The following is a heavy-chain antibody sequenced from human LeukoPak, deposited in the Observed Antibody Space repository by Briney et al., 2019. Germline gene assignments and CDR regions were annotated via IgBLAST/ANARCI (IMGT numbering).Heavy chain of an antibody. CDR2: INPNSGGT. D-gene: IGHD3-10*01. J-gene: IGHJ6*03. CDR1: GYTFTGYY. CDR3: ARALYYYGSGSYFYYYYYMDV. V-gene: IGHV1-2*02. Sequence: GASVKVSCKASGYTFTGYYTHWVRQAPGQGREWMGWINPNSGGTNYAQKFQGRVTMTRDTSISTAYMELSRLRSDDTAVYYCARALYYYGSGSYFYYYYYMDVWGKGTTVTISS.